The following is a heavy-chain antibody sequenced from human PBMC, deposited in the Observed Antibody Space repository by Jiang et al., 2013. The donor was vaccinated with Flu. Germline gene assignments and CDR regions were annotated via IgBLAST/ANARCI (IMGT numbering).Heavy chain of an antibody. D-gene: IGHD1-14*01. CDR1: IASINNYY. J-gene: IGHJ4*02. Sequence: GPGLVKPSETLSLTCTVSIASINNYYWGWIRQPPGKGLEWIGYFYYSGGPIYNPSLESRVSISVDTPKNQFSLKLNSVTPADTAVYYCGRGGITSIGSWGQGTLVTVSS. CDR3: GRGGITSIGS. CDR2: FYYSGGP. V-gene: IGHV4-59*01.